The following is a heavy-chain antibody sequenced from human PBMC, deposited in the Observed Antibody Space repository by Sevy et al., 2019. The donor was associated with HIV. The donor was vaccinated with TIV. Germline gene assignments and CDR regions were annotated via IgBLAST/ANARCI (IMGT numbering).Heavy chain of an antibody. CDR1: GFTFSSYN. D-gene: IGHD2-15*01. CDR3: ARDGGYSDYGMDL. V-gene: IGHV3-48*01. J-gene: IGHJ6*02. Sequence: GGSLRLSCVASGFTFSSYNFNWVRQAPGKGLELISFINSGSTIISHADSVKGRFTISRDSVKKPVYLQMNSLRVEDTAVYYCARDGGYSDYGMDLWGQGTTVTVSS. CDR2: INSGSTII.